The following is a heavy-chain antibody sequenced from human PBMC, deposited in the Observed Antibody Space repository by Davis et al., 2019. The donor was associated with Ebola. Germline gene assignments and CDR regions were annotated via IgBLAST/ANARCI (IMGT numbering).Heavy chain of an antibody. J-gene: IGHJ5*02. V-gene: IGHV3-30*07. Sequence: DSVKGRFTVSRDNSKNMLYLQMNSLRAEDTAVYYCARDRGFNWFDPWGQGTLVTVSS. CDR3: ARDRGFNWFDP.